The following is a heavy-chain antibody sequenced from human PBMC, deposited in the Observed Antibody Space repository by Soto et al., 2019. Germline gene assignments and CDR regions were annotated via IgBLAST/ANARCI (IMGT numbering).Heavy chain of an antibody. V-gene: IGHV1-18*01. CDR2: ISAYDGHT. CDR1: GYSFISYG. D-gene: IGHD2-15*01. CDR3: ARGEIRRRVIVVVVDYFDY. J-gene: IGHJ4*02. Sequence: QVQLVQSGAEVKKPGASVKVSCKASGYSFISYGISWVRQAPGQGLEWMGWISAYDGHTNYAQKLQGRVTLTTDTSTNTAYMELGSLRSDDTAVYYCARGEIRRRVIVVVVDYFDYWGQGTLVTVSS.